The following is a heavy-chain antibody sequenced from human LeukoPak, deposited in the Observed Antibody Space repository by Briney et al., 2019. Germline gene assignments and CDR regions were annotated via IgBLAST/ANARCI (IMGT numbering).Heavy chain of an antibody. CDR2: VYHYGAT. CDR1: GDSVSSTGC. D-gene: IGHD3-22*01. Sequence: PSETLSLTCAVSGDSVSSTGCWTWVRQPPGKGLEWIGEVYHYGATNYNPSLKSRVITSVDKSKNQFSLQLKSVTAADTAVYYCARRPKQYYYDSSGFDYWGQGTLVTVSS. CDR3: ARRPKQYYYDSSGFDY. V-gene: IGHV4-4*02. J-gene: IGHJ4*02.